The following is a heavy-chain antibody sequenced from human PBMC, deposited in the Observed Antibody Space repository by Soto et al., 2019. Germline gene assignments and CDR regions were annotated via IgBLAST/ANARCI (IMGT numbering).Heavy chain of an antibody. CDR2: ISSYGGST. CDR1: GFTFSSYA. D-gene: IGHD3-22*01. CDR3: ARDPDSSGYYYFDY. J-gene: IGHJ4*02. V-gene: IGHV3-64*01. Sequence: EVQLVESGGGLVQPGGSLRLSCAASGFTFSSYAMHWVRQAPGKGLEYVSAISSYGGSTYYANSVKGSFTISRDNSTNTLYLQTGSLRAADMAVYYCARDPDSSGYYYFDYWGQGTLVTVSS.